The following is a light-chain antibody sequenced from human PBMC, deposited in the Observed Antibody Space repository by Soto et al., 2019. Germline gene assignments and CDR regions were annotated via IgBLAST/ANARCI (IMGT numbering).Light chain of an antibody. Sequence: EIVLTQSPGTLSLSPGERATLSCRASQSVSSTYLAWYQRKPGQAPRLLIYGASSRATGTPDRFSGSGSGTDFTLTISRLEPEDFAVYYCQQYGSSPQTFGQGTKLEIK. CDR2: GAS. V-gene: IGKV3-20*01. J-gene: IGKJ2*01. CDR3: QQYGSSPQT. CDR1: QSVSSTY.